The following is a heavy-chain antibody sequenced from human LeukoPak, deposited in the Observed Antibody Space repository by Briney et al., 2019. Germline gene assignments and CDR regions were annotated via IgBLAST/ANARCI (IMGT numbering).Heavy chain of an antibody. CDR3: AKEAVGATRGYYFDY. V-gene: IGHV3-23*01. CDR2: ISVSGGST. D-gene: IGHD1-26*01. Sequence: GGSLRLSCAASGFTFSSYAMSGVRQAPGKGLNWVSAISVSGGSTYYADSVKGRFTISRDNSKTTLHLQMNSLRAEDTAVYYCAKEAVGATRGYYFDYWGQGTLVTVSS. CDR1: GFTFSSYA. J-gene: IGHJ4*02.